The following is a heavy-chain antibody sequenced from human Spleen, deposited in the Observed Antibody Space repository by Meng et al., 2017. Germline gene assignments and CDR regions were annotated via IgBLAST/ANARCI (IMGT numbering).Heavy chain of an antibody. CDR2: INSNSGVT. Sequence: QVQLVQSGAEVKKPGASVKVSCKASGYTFTGYYMHWVRQAPGQGLEWMGRINSNSGVTNYAQQFQGRVTMTRDTSITTDYMELSRLRSDDTAVYYCARDRCSGGSCYDFDLWGRGTLVTVSS. D-gene: IGHD2-15*01. CDR3: ARDRCSGGSCYDFDL. CDR1: GYTFTGYY. J-gene: IGHJ2*01. V-gene: IGHV1-2*06.